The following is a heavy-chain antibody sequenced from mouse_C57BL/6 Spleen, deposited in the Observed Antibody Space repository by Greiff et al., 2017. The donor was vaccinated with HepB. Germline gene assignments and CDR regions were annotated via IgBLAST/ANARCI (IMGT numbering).Heavy chain of an antibody. Sequence: EVKLMESGPELVKPGASVKISCKASGYSFTDYNMNWVKQSNGKSLEWIGVINPNDGTTSYNQKFKGKATLTVDQSSSTAYMQLNSLTSEDSAVYYCAWGYDYPFAYWGQGTLVTVSA. CDR1: GYSFTDYN. CDR3: AWGYDYPFAY. D-gene: IGHD2-4*01. J-gene: IGHJ3*01. V-gene: IGHV1-39*01. CDR2: INPNDGTT.